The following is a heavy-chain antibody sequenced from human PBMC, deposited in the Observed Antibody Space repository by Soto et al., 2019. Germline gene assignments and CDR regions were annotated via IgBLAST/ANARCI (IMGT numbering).Heavy chain of an antibody. CDR1: GFTFSSYA. CDR3: AKDFRISMIVVVITAVDY. V-gene: IGHV3-23*01. Sequence: GGSLRLSCAASGFTFSSYAMSWVRQAPGKGLEWVSAISGSGGSTYYADSVKGRFTISRDNSKNTLYLQMNSLRAEDTAVYYCAKDFRISMIVVVITAVDYWGQGTLVTVSS. CDR2: ISGSGGST. J-gene: IGHJ4*02. D-gene: IGHD3-22*01.